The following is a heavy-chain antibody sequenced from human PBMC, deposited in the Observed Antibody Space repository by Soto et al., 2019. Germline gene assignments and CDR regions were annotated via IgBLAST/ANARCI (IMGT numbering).Heavy chain of an antibody. D-gene: IGHD2-21*01. J-gene: IGHJ3*02. CDR3: ASAKAVVVAALGI. Sequence: EGHLLESGGGLVQPGGSLRLSCTASGFTFSNSAMIWVRQAPGQGLEWVASISENGGSRGGTYYADSVKGRFTISRNNSKSTLYLQVDSLTGADTAVYYCASAKAVVVAALGIWGQGTMVTDSS. V-gene: IGHV3-23*01. CDR1: GFTFSNSA. CDR2: ISENGGSRGGT.